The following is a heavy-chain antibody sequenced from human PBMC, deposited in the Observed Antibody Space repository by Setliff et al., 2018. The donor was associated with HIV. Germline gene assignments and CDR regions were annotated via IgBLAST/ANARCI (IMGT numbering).Heavy chain of an antibody. Sequence: SETLSLTCAVSGYSINSGYSINSDYYWGWIRQPPGKGLEWIGSFSYRGRTYYNPSLRGRVTISVDTSNNQFSLKLTSVAAADTAVYYCARDSGGYNYGFAVGSFDYWGQGALVTVSS. CDR2: FSYRGRT. CDR3: ARDSGGYNYGFAVGSFDY. CDR1: GYSINSGYSINSDYY. V-gene: IGHV4-39*07. D-gene: IGHD5-18*01. J-gene: IGHJ4*02.